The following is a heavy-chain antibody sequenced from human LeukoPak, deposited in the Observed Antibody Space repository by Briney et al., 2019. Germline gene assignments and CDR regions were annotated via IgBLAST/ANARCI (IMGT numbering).Heavy chain of an antibody. Sequence: QAGGSLRLSCAASGFTFSSYAMSWVRQAPGKGLEWVSAISGSDDSTYYADSVKGRFTISRDSSKNTLYLQMNSLRAEDTAVYYCARVYGDQKTTDYWGQGTLVTVSS. D-gene: IGHD4-17*01. J-gene: IGHJ4*02. CDR3: ARVYGDQKTTDY. CDR2: ISGSDDST. V-gene: IGHV3-23*01. CDR1: GFTFSSYA.